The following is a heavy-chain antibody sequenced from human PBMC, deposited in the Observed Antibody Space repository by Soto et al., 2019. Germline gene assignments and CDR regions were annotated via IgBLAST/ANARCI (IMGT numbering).Heavy chain of an antibody. V-gene: IGHV3-53*01. CDR3: ARIPGGQLGANYFDY. Sequence: PGGSLRLSCAASGFTVSSTYMNWVRQAPGKGLEWVSVLYSGGSTYYADSVKGRFTISRDNSKNTLYLQMNSLRPEDTAVYYCARIPGGQLGANYFDYWGQGTLVTVSS. CDR1: GFTVSSTY. D-gene: IGHD6-6*01. CDR2: LYSGGST. J-gene: IGHJ4*02.